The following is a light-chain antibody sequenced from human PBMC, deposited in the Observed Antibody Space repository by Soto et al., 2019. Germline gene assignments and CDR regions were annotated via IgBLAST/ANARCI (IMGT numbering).Light chain of an antibody. J-gene: IGKJ1*01. Sequence: EIVLTQSPGTLSLSPGERATLSCRASQSVRSSYLSWYQQKPGQAPRLLIYGASSRATGIPDRFRGCESGKEYPLPLSRLEPQDFTYYFWQQYGSSSWTVGQGTKVEIK. CDR3: QQYGSSSWT. CDR1: QSVRSSY. V-gene: IGKV3-20*01. CDR2: GAS.